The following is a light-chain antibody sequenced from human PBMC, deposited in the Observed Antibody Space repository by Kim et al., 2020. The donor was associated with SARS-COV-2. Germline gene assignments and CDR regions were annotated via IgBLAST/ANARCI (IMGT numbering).Light chain of an antibody. V-gene: IGLV6-57*04. CDR1: SGSIASNY. Sequence: NFMLTQPHSVSESPGKTVTISCTRSSGSIASNYVQWYQQRPGSAPTTVIYEDNQRPSGVPDRFSGSIDSSSNSASLTISGLKTEDEADYYCQSYDSSNHEVFGTGAKVTDL. CDR2: EDN. J-gene: IGLJ1*01. CDR3: QSYDSSNHEV.